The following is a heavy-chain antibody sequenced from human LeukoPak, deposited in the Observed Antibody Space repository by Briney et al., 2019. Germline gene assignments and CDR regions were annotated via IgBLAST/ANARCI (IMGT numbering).Heavy chain of an antibody. CDR3: ARSLATSYYYMDV. D-gene: IGHD5-12*01. V-gene: IGHV3-30*04. Sequence: GGSLRLPCAASGFTFSNYAMHWVRQAPGKGLEWVAVISYDGSNKFYADSVKGRFTISRDNSKNTLHLQMNSLRAEDTAVYYCARSLATSYYYMDVWGKGTTVTVSS. CDR2: ISYDGSNK. CDR1: GFTFSNYA. J-gene: IGHJ6*03.